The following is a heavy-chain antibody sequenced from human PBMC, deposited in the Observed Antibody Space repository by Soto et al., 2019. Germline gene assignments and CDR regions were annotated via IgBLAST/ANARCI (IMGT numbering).Heavy chain of an antibody. J-gene: IGHJ5*02. D-gene: IGHD6-6*01. V-gene: IGHV4-30-4*01. CDR3: ARSLSSSSGFFDP. CDR1: CDCIGSGDYC. Sequence: TLSLTCGVACDCIGSGDYCWTWIRQPPGKGLEYIGYIYKTGKTYYSPCLKSRPFISLDTSKSQFFLRLTSVTSADTAMYYWARSLSSSSGFFDPWGQGTLVTVSS. CDR2: IYKTGKT.